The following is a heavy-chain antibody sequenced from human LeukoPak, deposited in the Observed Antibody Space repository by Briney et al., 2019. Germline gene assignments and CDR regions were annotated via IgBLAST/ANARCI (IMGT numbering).Heavy chain of an antibody. J-gene: IGHJ4*02. CDR3: ARGPYTSSNYFDY. V-gene: IGHV3-48*01. CDR1: GFTFSSYS. CDR2: ISNTGSTI. Sequence: GGSLRLSCAASGFTFSSYSMNWVRQAPGKGLEWVSYISNTGSTIYYADSVRGRFTISRDNAKNSLYLQMNSLRAEDTAVYYCARGPYTSSNYFDYRGQGTLVTVSS. D-gene: IGHD6-6*01.